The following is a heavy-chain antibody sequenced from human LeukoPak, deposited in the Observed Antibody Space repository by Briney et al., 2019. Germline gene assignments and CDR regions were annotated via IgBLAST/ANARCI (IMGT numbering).Heavy chain of an antibody. CDR3: ARQIDSGWYVLHLRFDP. CDR2: IYYSGST. CDR1: GGSISSSSYY. Sequence: PSETLSLTCTVSGGSISSSSYYWGWIRQPRGKGLEWIGRIYYSGSTYYNPSLKSRVTISVDTSKNQFSLKLSSVTAADTAVYYCARQIDSGWYVLHLRFDPWGQGTLVTVSS. J-gene: IGHJ5*02. D-gene: IGHD6-13*01. V-gene: IGHV4-39*01.